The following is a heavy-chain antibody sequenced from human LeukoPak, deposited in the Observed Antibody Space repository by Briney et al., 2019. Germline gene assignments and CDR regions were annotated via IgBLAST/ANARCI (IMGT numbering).Heavy chain of an antibody. D-gene: IGHD6-25*01. J-gene: IGHJ4*02. CDR1: GVSISSGGYY. Sequence: SQTLSLTCTVSGVSISSGGYYWSWTRQHPGKGLEWIGYIYYSGSSYYNPSLKSRIAISVDTSKNQFSLELSSVTAADTAVYYCASQAATTEEPFDFWGQGTLVTVSS. CDR3: ASQAATTEEPFDF. V-gene: IGHV4-31*03. CDR2: IYYSGSS.